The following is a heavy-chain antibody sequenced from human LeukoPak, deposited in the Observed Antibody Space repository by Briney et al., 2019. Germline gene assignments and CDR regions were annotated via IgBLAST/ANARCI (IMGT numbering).Heavy chain of an antibody. CDR2: IIPIFGTA. Sequence: SVKVSCKASGGTFSSYAISWVRQAPGQGLEWMGGIIPIFGTANYAQKFQGRVTITADKSTSTAYMELSSLRSEDTAVYYCARAVVVRRRSKRWFDPWGQGTLVTVSS. CDR1: GGTFSSYA. V-gene: IGHV1-69*06. D-gene: IGHD3-22*01. CDR3: ARAVVVRRRSKRWFDP. J-gene: IGHJ5*02.